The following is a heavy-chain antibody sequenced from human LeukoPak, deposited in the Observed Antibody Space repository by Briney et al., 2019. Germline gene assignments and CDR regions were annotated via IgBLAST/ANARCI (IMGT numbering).Heavy chain of an antibody. D-gene: IGHD1-1*01. J-gene: IGHJ6*02. CDR3: AKDITWNLSYGMDV. CDR2: ISGDGGST. CDR1: GFTFDDYT. V-gene: IGHV3-43*01. Sequence: GGSLRLSCAASGFTFDDYTRHWVRQAPGKGLEWVSLISGDGGSTYYADSVEGRFTISRDNSKNSLYLQMNSLRTEDTALYYCAKDITWNLSYGMDVWGQGTTVTVSS.